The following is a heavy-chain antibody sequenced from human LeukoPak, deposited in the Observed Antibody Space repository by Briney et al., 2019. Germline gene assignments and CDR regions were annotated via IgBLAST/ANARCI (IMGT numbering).Heavy chain of an antibody. D-gene: IGHD3-16*01. Sequence: GGSLRLSCAASGFRFSDFTMTWVRQAPGKGPEWVSAIGGRGGSTYYADSLGGRFIISRDNSKDMVYLQMNSLKVEDTATYYCGKEGGAWGQGTKVTVSS. V-gene: IGHV3-23*01. CDR2: IGGRGGST. J-gene: IGHJ5*02. CDR3: GKEGGA. CDR1: GFRFSDFT.